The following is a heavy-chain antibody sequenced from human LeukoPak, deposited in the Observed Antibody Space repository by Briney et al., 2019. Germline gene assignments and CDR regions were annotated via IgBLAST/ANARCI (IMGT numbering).Heavy chain of an antibody. D-gene: IGHD3-10*01. Sequence: GGSLRLSCAASGFIVSQNYMSWVRRAPGKGLEWVSVIFRGDDTNYADSVKGRFTISRDNAKNSLYLQMNSLRAEDTAVYYCARVFYGSGSWSYFDYWGQGTLVTVSS. CDR2: IFRGDDT. J-gene: IGHJ4*02. CDR1: GFIVSQNY. V-gene: IGHV3-66*01. CDR3: ARVFYGSGSWSYFDY.